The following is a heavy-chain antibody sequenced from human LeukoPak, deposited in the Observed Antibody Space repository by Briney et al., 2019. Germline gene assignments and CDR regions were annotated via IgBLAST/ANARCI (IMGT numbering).Heavy chain of an antibody. J-gene: IGHJ4*02. Sequence: GGSLRLSCAASGFTVSSNYMSWVRQAPGKGLEGVSVIYSGGSTYNADSVKGRFTISRDNYKNTLYLQMNSLRAEDTAVYYCARAGILTGYYLDYWGREPWSPSPQ. V-gene: IGHV3-66*01. CDR1: GFTVSSNY. CDR3: ARAGILTGYYLDY. D-gene: IGHD3-9*01. CDR2: IYSGGST.